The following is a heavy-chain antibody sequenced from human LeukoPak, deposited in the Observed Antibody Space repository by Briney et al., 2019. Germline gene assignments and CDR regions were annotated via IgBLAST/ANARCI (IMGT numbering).Heavy chain of an antibody. V-gene: IGHV3-30*18. J-gene: IGHJ6*02. CDR3: AKSNMPRYYYYYGMDV. Sequence: PGGSLRPSCAASGFTFSSYGMHWVRQAPGKGLEWVAVISYDGSNKYYADSVKGRFTISRDNSKNTLYLQMNSLRAEDTAVYYCAKSNMPRYYYYYGMDVWGQGTTVTVSS. D-gene: IGHD2-2*01. CDR2: ISYDGSNK. CDR1: GFTFSSYG.